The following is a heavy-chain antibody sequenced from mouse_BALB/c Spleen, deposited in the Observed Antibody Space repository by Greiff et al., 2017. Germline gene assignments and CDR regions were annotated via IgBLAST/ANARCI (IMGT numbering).Heavy chain of an antibody. CDR2: IWSGGST. J-gene: IGHJ4*01. V-gene: IGHV2-2*02. D-gene: IGHD2-4*01. CDR1: GFSLTSYG. Sequence: VHLVESGPGLVQPSQSLSITCTVSGFSLTSYGVHWVRQSPGKGLEWLGVIWSGGSTDYNAAFISRLSISKDNSKSQVFFKMNSLQANDTAIYYCARKDDYVHYAMDYWGQGTSVTVSS. CDR3: ARKDDYVHYAMDY.